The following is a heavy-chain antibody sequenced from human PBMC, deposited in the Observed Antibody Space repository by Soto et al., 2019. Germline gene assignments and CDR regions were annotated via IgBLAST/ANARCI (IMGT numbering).Heavy chain of an antibody. V-gene: IGHV1-18*04. Sequence: ASVKVSCKASGYTFTSYGISWVRQAPGQGLEWMGWISAYNGNTNYAQKLQGRVTMTTDTSTSTAYMELRSLRSDDTAVYYCASMPRPYDILTGYYTHWGQGTLVTVSS. CDR2: ISAYNGNT. CDR1: GYTFTSYG. D-gene: IGHD3-9*01. J-gene: IGHJ4*02. CDR3: ASMPRPYDILTGYYTH.